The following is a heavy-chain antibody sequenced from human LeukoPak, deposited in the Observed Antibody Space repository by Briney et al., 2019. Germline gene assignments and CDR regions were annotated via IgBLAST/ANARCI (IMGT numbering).Heavy chain of an antibody. CDR3: ARTPYAIVVVPAAMLDDY. D-gene: IGHD2-2*01. CDR2: INPNSGGT. Sequence: ASVKVSYKASGYTFTGYYMHWVRQAPGQGLEWMGWINPNSGGTNYAQKLQGRVTMTTDTSTSTAYMELRSLRSDDTAVYYCARTPYAIVVVPAAMLDDYWGQGTLVTVSS. V-gene: IGHV1-2*02. CDR1: GYTFTGYY. J-gene: IGHJ4*02.